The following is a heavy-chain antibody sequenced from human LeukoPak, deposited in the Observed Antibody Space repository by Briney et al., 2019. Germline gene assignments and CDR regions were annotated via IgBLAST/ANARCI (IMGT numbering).Heavy chain of an antibody. V-gene: IGHV4-4*07. CDR3: AREMGGYHNWFDP. D-gene: IGHD3-22*01. CDR2: IYTSGST. Sequence: PSETLSLTCTVSGGSISSTYWSWIRQPAGKGLEWIRRIYTSGSTNYNPSLKSRVPISVDTSKNHFSLSLSSVTAADTAVYYCAREMGGYHNWFDPWGQGTLVTVSS. J-gene: IGHJ5*02. CDR1: GGSISSTY.